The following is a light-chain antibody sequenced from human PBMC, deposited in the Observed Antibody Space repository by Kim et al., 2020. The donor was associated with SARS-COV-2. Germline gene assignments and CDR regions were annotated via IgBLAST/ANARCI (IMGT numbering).Light chain of an antibody. V-gene: IGKV1-33*01. CDR3: QEYDDPPPHT. J-gene: IGKJ2*01. CDR2: DAS. CDR1: QDIRNY. Sequence: ASVGDRVTITCQASQDIRNYLSWYQHKPGKAPKLLIYDASNLETGVSSRFSGSGYGTDFTFTISSLQPEDIATYYCQEYDDPPPHTFGQGTKLEI.